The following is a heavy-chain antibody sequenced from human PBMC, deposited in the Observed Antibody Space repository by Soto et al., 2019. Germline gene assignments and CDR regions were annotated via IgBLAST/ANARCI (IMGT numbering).Heavy chain of an antibody. CDR3: VRDGLYCSGGSCYSRFDY. D-gene: IGHD2-15*01. Sequence: EVQLVESGGGLVQPGGSLRLSCAASGFTFSDHYMDWVRQAPGKGLEWVGRSRNKANSYTTEYAESVKGRLTISRDDSEKSLYVQMKSLKTEDTAVYYCVRDGLYCSGGSCYSRFDYWGQGTLVTVPS. CDR1: GFTFSDHY. V-gene: IGHV3-72*01. CDR2: SRNKANSYTT. J-gene: IGHJ4*02.